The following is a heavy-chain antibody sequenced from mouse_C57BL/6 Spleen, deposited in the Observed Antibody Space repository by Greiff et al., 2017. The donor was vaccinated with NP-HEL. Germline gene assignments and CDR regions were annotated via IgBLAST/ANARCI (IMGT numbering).Heavy chain of an antibody. D-gene: IGHD2-5*01. V-gene: IGHV1-26*01. J-gene: IGHJ2*01. CDR2: INPNNGGT. CDR1: GYTFTDYY. CDR3: ARQEDYSNYGGY. Sequence: VQLQQSGPELVKPGASVKISCKASGYTFTDYYMNWVKQSHGKSLEWIGDINPNNGGTSYNQKFKGKATLTVDKSSSTAYMELRSLTSEDSAVYYCARQEDYSNYGGYWGQGTTLTVSS.